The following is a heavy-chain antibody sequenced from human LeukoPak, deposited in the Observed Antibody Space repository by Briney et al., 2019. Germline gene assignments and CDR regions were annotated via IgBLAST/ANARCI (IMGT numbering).Heavy chain of an antibody. J-gene: IGHJ4*02. V-gene: IGHV4-61*02. CDR1: GGSISSGGYY. Sequence: SETLSLTCTVSGGSISSGGYYWSWIRQPAGKGLEWIGRIYTSGSTNYNPSLKSRVTMSVDTSKNQFSLKLSSVTAADTAVYYCARGYCSGGSCYELDYWGQGTLVTVSS. CDR3: ARGYCSGGSCYELDY. CDR2: IYTSGST. D-gene: IGHD2-15*01.